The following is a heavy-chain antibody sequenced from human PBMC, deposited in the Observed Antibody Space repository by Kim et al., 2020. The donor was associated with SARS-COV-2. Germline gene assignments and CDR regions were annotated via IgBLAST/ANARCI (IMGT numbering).Heavy chain of an antibody. Sequence: SETLSLTCTVSGGSISSSSYYWGWIRQPPGKGLEWIGSIYYSGSTYHNPSLKSRVTISVDTSKNQFSLKLSSVTAADTAVYYCAVTMVRGSWGPFDYWGQGTLVTVSS. J-gene: IGHJ4*02. D-gene: IGHD3-10*01. CDR3: AVTMVRGSWGPFDY. CDR1: GGSISSSSYY. CDR2: IYYSGST. V-gene: IGHV4-39*01.